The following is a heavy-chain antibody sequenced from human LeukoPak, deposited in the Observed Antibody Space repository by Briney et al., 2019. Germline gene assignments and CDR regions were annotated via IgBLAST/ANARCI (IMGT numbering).Heavy chain of an antibody. V-gene: IGHV3-33*01. D-gene: IGHD2/OR15-2a*01. Sequence: PGGSLRLSCAASGFTFSSYGMHWVRQAPGKGLEWVAVIWYDGSNKYYPDSVQGRFTISRDNSKDTLYLQVNSLRAEDTAVCYCARDRSMSGWYIDLWGRGTLVTVSS. CDR1: GFTFSSYG. CDR3: ARDRSMSGWYIDL. J-gene: IGHJ2*01. CDR2: IWYDGSNK.